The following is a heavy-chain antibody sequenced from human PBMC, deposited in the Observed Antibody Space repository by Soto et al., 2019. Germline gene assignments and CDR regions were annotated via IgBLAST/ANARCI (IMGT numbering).Heavy chain of an antibody. V-gene: IGHV3-30*18. CDR3: AKGILSATIGPYAMDV. CDR1: GFAFSSYA. Sequence: GGSLRLSCEASGFAFSSYAMHWVRQAPGKGLEWVGVISYDGNYIYYADSVKGRFTISRDNSKNTLYVQVNSLRPEDTAVYYCAKGILSATIGPYAMDVWGQGTTGTV. J-gene: IGHJ6*02. D-gene: IGHD3-16*01. CDR2: ISYDGNYI.